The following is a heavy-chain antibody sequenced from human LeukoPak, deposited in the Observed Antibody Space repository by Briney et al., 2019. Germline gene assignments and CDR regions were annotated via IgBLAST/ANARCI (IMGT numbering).Heavy chain of an antibody. V-gene: IGHV1-69*10. CDR3: ARGTSGYYYF. CDR2: IIPILGIA. J-gene: IGHJ4*02. D-gene: IGHD3-22*01. CDR1: GYTFTGYY. Sequence: GASVKVSCKASGYTFTGYYMHWVRQAPGQGLEWMGRIIPILGIANYAQKFQGRVTITADKSTSTAYMELSSLRSEDTAVYYCARGTSGYYYFWGQGTLVTVSS.